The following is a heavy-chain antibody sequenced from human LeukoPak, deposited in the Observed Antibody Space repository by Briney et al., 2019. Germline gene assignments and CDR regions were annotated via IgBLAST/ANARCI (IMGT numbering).Heavy chain of an antibody. J-gene: IGHJ5*02. CDR3: ASLARGGNWFDP. V-gene: IGHV4-34*01. CDR1: GGSFIGYD. Sequence: SGTLSLTCAVYGGSFIGYDWTWIRQPPGKGLEWIGEINHSGGTNYNPSLKSRVTISVDTSKNQLSLKLSSVTAADTAVYYCASLARGGNWFDPWGQGTLVTVSS. D-gene: IGHD3-10*01. CDR2: INHSGGT.